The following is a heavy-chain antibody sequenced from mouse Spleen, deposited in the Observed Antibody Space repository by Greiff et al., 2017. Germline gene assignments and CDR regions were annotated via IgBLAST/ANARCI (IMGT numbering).Heavy chain of an antibody. D-gene: IGHD2-12*01. CDR3: ARSYSPYYYAMDY. CDR2: IYPGDGDT. J-gene: IGHJ4*01. CDR1: GYAFSSSW. V-gene: IGHV1-82*01. Sequence: QVQLKESGPELVKPGASVKISCKASGYAFSSSWMNWVKQRPGKGLEWIGRIYPGDGDTNYNGKFKGKATLTADKSSSTAYMQLSSLTSEDSAVYFCARSYSPYYYAMDYWGQGTSVTVSS.